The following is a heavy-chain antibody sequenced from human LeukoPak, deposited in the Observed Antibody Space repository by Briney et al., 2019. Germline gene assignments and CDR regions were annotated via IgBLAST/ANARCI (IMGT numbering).Heavy chain of an antibody. CDR1: GYTFTSYG. CDR3: ARDYYDSSGYAENWFDP. CDR2: ISAYNGNT. V-gene: IGHV1-18*01. Sequence: ASVKVSCKASGYTFTSYGISWVRQAPGQGLEWMGWISAYNGNTNYAQKLQGRVTMTTDTSTSTAYMELRSLRSDGTAVYYCARDYYDSSGYAENWFDPWGQGTLVTVSS. J-gene: IGHJ5*02. D-gene: IGHD3-22*01.